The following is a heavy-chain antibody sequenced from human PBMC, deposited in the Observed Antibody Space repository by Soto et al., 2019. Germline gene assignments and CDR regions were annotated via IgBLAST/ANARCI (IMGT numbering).Heavy chain of an antibody. J-gene: IGHJ4*02. D-gene: IGHD3-10*02. V-gene: IGHV1-18*01. CDR1: GRNFGNSA. CDR3: GIVRVPAVYDX. Sequence: ASVKVSCKAHGRNFGNSAISWVRQAPAQGLEWMGWISAYNGNTNYAQKLQGRVTMTTDTSKMTAHMELRSLRSDDTAVYYCGIVRVPAVYDXSGQGTLDTVSS. CDR2: ISAYNGNT.